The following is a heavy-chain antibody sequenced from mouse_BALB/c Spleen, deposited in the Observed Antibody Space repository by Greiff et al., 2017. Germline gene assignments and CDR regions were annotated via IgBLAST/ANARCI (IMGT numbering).Heavy chain of an antibody. CDR3: AREGGGYPFAY. CDR2: IYPGDGDT. Sequence: QVTLKECGPELVKPGASVKISCKASGYAFSSSWMNWVKQRPGQGLEWIGRIYPGDGDTNYNGKFKGKATLTADKSSSTAYMQLSSLTSVDSAVYFCAREGGGYPFAYWGQGTLVTVSA. D-gene: IGHD2-2*01. J-gene: IGHJ3*01. V-gene: IGHV1-82*01. CDR1: GYAFSSSW.